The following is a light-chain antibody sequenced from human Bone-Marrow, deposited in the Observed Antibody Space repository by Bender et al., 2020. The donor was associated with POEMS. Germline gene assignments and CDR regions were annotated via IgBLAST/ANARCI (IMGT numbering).Light chain of an antibody. CDR1: SSNIGAHA. CDR3: AVWDDSLNGWV. CDR2: GNS. J-gene: IGLJ3*02. V-gene: IGLV1-44*01. Sequence: QSVLTQPPSASGTPGQRVTISCSGGSSNIGAHAVNWYQHLPGTAPKLLIYGNSYRPSGVPDRFSGSRSGTSASLAISGLQSEDEADYYCAVWDDSLNGWVFGGGTKLTVL.